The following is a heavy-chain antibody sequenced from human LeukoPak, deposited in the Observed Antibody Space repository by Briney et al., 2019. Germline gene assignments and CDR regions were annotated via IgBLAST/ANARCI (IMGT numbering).Heavy chain of an antibody. Sequence: VASVKVSCKASGYTFTSYYMHWVRQAPGQEFEWMGIINPSGGSTSYAQKFQGRVTMTRDMSTSTVYMELSSLRSEDTAVYYCARAPSYNWLNGGNWFDPWGQGTLVTVSS. CDR1: GYTFTSYY. CDR2: INPSGGST. D-gene: IGHD1-20*01. J-gene: IGHJ5*02. V-gene: IGHV1-46*01. CDR3: ARAPSYNWLNGGNWFDP.